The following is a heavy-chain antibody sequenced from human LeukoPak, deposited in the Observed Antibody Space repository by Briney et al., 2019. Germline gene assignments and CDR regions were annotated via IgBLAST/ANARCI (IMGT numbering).Heavy chain of an antibody. D-gene: IGHD2-2*02. CDR2: IYYSGST. CDR1: GGSISSSSYY. Sequence: PSETLSLTCTVSGGSISSSSYYWGWIRQPPGKGLEWIGSIYYSGSTYYNPSLKSRVTISVDTSKNQFSLKLSSVPAADTAVYYCASRYCSSTSCYMFDYWGQGTLVTVSS. J-gene: IGHJ4*02. V-gene: IGHV4-39*01. CDR3: ASRYCSSTSCYMFDY.